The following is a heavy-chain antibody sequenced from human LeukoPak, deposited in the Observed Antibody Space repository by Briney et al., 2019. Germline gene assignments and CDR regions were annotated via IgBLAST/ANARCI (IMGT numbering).Heavy chain of an antibody. D-gene: IGHD3-3*01. CDR1: GFTFDDYA. Sequence: GGSLRLSCAASGFTFDDYAMHWVRQAPGKGLEWVSSISWNSGSIGYADSVKGRFTISRDNAKNSLYLQMSSLRADDTAFYYCAKDEEEWRGGPSDYWGQGTLVTVSS. CDR3: AKDEEEWRGGPSDY. V-gene: IGHV3-9*01. J-gene: IGHJ4*02. CDR2: ISWNSGSI.